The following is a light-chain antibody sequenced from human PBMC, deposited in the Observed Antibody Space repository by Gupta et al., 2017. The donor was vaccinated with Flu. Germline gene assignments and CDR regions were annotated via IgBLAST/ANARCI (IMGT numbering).Light chain of an antibody. Sequence: QIVVTQEPSLSVSPGGTVPPSCGLHPGSVSTSYYPSWYQQMPGQAPRTLIYTTATRSSGVPDRFSGSILGNKAALTITGAQADDESDYYCVLYMGSGISGVFGGGTKLTVL. J-gene: IGLJ3*02. CDR2: TTA. V-gene: IGLV8-61*01. CDR3: VLYMGSGISGV. CDR1: PGSVSTSYY.